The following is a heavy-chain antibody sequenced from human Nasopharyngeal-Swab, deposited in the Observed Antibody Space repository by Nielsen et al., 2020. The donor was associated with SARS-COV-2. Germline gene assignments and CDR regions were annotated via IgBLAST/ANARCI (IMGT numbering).Heavy chain of an antibody. CDR1: GVNVSRFG. CDR2: ISYDGSIQ. J-gene: IGHJ3*01. D-gene: IGHD6-19*01. V-gene: IGHV3-30*03. Sequence: GGSLRLTCAASGVNVSRFGMHWVRQAPGKGLQWMAFISYDGSIQYYADSVKGRFTISRDNSKNTLYLQMNSLRPEDTAVHYCARGAVAGRNAFDLWGQGTMVTVSS. CDR3: ARGAVAGRNAFDL.